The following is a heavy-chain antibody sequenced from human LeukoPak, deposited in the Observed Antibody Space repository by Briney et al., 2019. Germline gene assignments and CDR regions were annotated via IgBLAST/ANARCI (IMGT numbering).Heavy chain of an antibody. CDR1: GFTFSSYA. CDR3: ARESRQWLVLLGDRSFDY. V-gene: IGHV3-30-3*01. Sequence: PGGSLRLSCAASGFTFSSYAMHWVRQAPGKGLEWVAVISYDGSNKYYADSVKGRFTISRDNSKNTLYLQMNSLRAEDTAVYYCARESRQWLVLLGDRSFDYWGQGTLVTVSS. J-gene: IGHJ4*02. CDR2: ISYDGSNK. D-gene: IGHD6-19*01.